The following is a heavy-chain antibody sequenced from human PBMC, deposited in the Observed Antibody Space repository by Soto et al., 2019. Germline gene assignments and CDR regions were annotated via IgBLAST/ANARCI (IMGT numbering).Heavy chain of an antibody. CDR1: GDTFISSG. CDR2: ISGYKGDK. J-gene: IGHJ3*02. D-gene: IGHD2-15*01. CDR3: ARIEYCSGGNCYSAFDI. Sequence: VQSGAEVKKPGASVKVSCKASGDTFISSGISWVRQAPGQGLEWMGWISGYKGDKNYAQKFQGRVTLTTDTSTSTAYMELRSLTPGDTAIYYCARIEYCSGGNCYSAFDIWGQGTLVTVSS. V-gene: IGHV1-18*01.